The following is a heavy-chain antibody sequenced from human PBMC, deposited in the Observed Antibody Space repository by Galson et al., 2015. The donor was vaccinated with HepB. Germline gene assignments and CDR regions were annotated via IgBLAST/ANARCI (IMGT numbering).Heavy chain of an antibody. CDR1: GGSINSDNYY. D-gene: IGHD5-12*01. CDR3: AHSRGYDEHRFNN. J-gene: IGHJ4*02. Sequence: SETLSLTCSVSGGSINSDNYYWAWIRQPPGKGLEWIVSIYYNGSPYYNPSLKSRVTFSVDTSKSQFSLDLNSVTAADTAVYYCAHSRGYDEHRFNNWGQGILVTVSS. V-gene: IGHV4-39*01. CDR2: IYYNGSP.